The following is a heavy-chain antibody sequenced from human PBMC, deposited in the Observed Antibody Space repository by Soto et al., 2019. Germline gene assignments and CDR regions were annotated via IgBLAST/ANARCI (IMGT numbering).Heavy chain of an antibody. CDR1: GFTFSDYY. Sequence: QVQLVESGGGLVKPGGALRLSCEGSGFTFSDYYMTWIRQAPGKGLEWVSYISYGSSYTNYADSVKGRFTISRDNSKNSLFLQMNNLRNEDTAVYYRARDPNYSSSWWLDPWGRGVPVTVSS. V-gene: IGHV3-11*06. D-gene: IGHD6-19*01. CDR3: ARDPNYSSSWWLDP. CDR2: ISYGSSYT. J-gene: IGHJ5*02.